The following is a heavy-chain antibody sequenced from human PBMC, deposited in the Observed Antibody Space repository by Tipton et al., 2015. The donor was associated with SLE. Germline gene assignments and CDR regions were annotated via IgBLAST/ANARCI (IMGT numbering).Heavy chain of an antibody. V-gene: IGHV4-34*01. CDR2: INHSGST. CDR1: GGSFSGYS. D-gene: IGHD2-8*01. CDR3: ARDCTSGVCYTTSFDY. Sequence: TLSLTCAVYGGSFSGYSWSWIRQPPGKGLEWIGEINHSGSTNYNPSLKSRVTISIDTSKNQFSLRLGSVTAADTALYYCARDCTSGVCYTTSFDYWGQGTLVTFSP. J-gene: IGHJ4*02.